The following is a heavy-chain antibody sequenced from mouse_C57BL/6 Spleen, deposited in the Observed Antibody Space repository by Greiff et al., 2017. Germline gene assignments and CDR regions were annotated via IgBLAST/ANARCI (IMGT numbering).Heavy chain of an antibody. D-gene: IGHD1-1*02. CDR2: IDPSDRYT. Sequence: QVQLQQPGAELVMPGASVKLSCKASGYTFTSYWMHWVKQRPGQGLEWIGEIDPSDRYTNYNQKFKGKSTLTVDKSSSTAYMQLSRVTSEDADVYDCGSGWTPFAYWGQGTLVTVSA. CDR3: GSGWTPFAY. J-gene: IGHJ3*01. V-gene: IGHV1-69*01. CDR1: GYTFTSYW.